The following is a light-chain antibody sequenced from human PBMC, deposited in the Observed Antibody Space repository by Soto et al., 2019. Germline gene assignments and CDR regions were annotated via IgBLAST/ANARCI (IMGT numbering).Light chain of an antibody. CDR1: QNVMYN. J-gene: IGKJ1*01. Sequence: EIVLTQSPATLYVSPGGRATLSCRASQNVMYNLAWYQQKPGQAPRLLVYGATTRATGAPPRFRGSGSGTEFSLTISSLQSEDFATYYCQQYGGWPRTFGQGSRVEIK. CDR2: GAT. CDR3: QQYGGWPRT. V-gene: IGKV3-15*01.